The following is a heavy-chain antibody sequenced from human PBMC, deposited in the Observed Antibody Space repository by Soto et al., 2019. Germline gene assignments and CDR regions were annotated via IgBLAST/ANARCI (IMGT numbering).Heavy chain of an antibody. Sequence: PGGSMRLSCAASGFTFSSYAMSWVRQAPGKGLEWVSAISGSGGSTYYADSVKGRFTISRDNSKNTLYLQMNSLRAEDTAVYYCAKSPSRGSYDSYFDYWGQGTLVTVSS. J-gene: IGHJ4*02. D-gene: IGHD1-26*01. CDR2: ISGSGGST. V-gene: IGHV3-23*01. CDR1: GFTFSSYA. CDR3: AKSPSRGSYDSYFDY.